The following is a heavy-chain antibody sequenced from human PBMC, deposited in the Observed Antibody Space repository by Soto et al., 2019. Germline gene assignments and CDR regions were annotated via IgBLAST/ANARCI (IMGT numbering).Heavy chain of an antibody. J-gene: IGHJ6*03. CDR3: ARGVRRYCSSTSCTSGGYYYYYMDV. V-gene: IGHV1-8*01. CDR1: GYTFTSYD. CDR2: MNPNSGNT. D-gene: IGHD2-2*01. Sequence: ASVKVSCKASGYTFTSYDINWVLQATGQGLEWMGWMNPNSGNTGYAQKFQGRVTMTRNTSISTAYMELSSLRSEDTAVYYCARGVRRYCSSTSCTSGGYYYYYMDVWGKGTTVTVSS.